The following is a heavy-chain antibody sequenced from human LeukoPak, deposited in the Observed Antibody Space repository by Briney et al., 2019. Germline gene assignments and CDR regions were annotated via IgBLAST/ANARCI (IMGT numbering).Heavy chain of an antibody. D-gene: IGHD1-1*01. Sequence: SETLSLICTVSGDSITSFYWNWVRQSPEKGLEWIGYIHHTGKNYYNPSLKSRITMSVNTSRCQFFLKLSSVTAADTAVYHCAKWHERLLAFDSWGQGVLVTVSS. CDR2: IHHTGKN. V-gene: IGHV4-59*01. CDR3: AKWHERLLAFDS. CDR1: GDSITSFY. J-gene: IGHJ4*02.